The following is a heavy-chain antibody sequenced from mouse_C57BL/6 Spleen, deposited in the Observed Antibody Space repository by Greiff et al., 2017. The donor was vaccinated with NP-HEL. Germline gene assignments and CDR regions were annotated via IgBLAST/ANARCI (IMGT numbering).Heavy chain of an antibody. CDR2: IWRGGST. Sequence: QVQLKQSGPGLVQPSQSLSITCTVSGFSLTSYGVHWVRQSPGKGLEWLGVIWRGGSTDYNAAFMSRLSITKDNSKSQVFFKMNSLQADDTAIYYCAKNSDGNYVDYAMDYWGQGTSVTVSS. J-gene: IGHJ4*01. CDR1: GFSLTSYG. V-gene: IGHV2-5*01. CDR3: AKNSDGNYVDYAMDY. D-gene: IGHD2-1*01.